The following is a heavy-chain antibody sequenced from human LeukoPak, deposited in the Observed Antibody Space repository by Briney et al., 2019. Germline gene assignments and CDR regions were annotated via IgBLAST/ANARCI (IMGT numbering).Heavy chain of an antibody. CDR1: GGSFSGYY. J-gene: IGHJ3*02. CDR2: INHSGST. CDR3: ARRPTRRAYYYDSSGYYYVAAFDI. V-gene: IGHV4-34*01. Sequence: SEALSLTCAVYGGSFSGYYWSWIRQPPGKGLEWIGEINHSGSTNYNPSLKSRVTISVDTSKNQFSLKLSSVTAADTAVYYCARRPTRRAYYYDSSGYYYVAAFDIWGQGTMVTVSS. D-gene: IGHD3-22*01.